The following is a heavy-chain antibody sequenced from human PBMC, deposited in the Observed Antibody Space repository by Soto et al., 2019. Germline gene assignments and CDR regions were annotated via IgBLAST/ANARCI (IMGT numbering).Heavy chain of an antibody. D-gene: IGHD6-13*01. J-gene: IGHJ6*02. CDR3: ARVTDKHQLFYYYGMDV. Sequence: QVQLVQSGAEVKKPGSSVKVSCKASGGTFSSYAISWVRQAPGQGLEWMGGIIPIFGTANYAQKFQGRVTITADDTTSTAYMELSSLRSEDTAVYYCARVTDKHQLFYYYGMDVWGQGTTVTVSS. V-gene: IGHV1-69*12. CDR2: IIPIFGTA. CDR1: GGTFSSYA.